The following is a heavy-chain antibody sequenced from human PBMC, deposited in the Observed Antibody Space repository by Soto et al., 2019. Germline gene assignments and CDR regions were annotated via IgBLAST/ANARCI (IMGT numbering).Heavy chain of an antibody. V-gene: IGHV4-31*03. CDR2: ITYNGRT. Sequence: TLSLTCSVNGDSINSDSVSCSWIRQSPGKGLEYIGYITYNGRTFYNPSLKSRVTMSVDTPKNQFSLEVRSVTAADTAVYYCARERQVGPSSGRFDPWGQGTLVT. CDR3: ARERQVGPSSGRFDP. CDR1: GDSINSDSVS. J-gene: IGHJ5*02.